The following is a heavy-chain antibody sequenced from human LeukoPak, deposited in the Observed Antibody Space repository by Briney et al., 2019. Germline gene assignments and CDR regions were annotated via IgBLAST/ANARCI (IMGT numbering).Heavy chain of an antibody. V-gene: IGHV7-4-1*02. CDR2: INTNTGNP. Sequence: ASVKVSCKASGYTFTSYAMNWVRQAPGQGLEWMGWINTNTGNPTYAQGFTGRFVFSLDTSVSTAYLQISSLKAEDTAVYYCASGLGIAAAGSPRNFDYWGQGTLVTVSS. D-gene: IGHD6-13*01. CDR3: ASGLGIAAAGSPRNFDY. CDR1: GYTFTSYA. J-gene: IGHJ4*02.